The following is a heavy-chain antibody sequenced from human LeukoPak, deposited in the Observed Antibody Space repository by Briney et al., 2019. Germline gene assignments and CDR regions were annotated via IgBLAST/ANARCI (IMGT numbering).Heavy chain of an antibody. CDR3: ARDQYCSSTSCYLSAGVTDY. J-gene: IGHJ4*02. Sequence: GGSLRLSCEASGFTFSSYWMSWVRQAPGKGLEWVANIKTDGSEKYYVDSVKGRFTISRDNAKNSLYLQMNSLRAEDTAVYYCARDQYCSSTSCYLSAGVTDYWGQGTLVTVSS. CDR2: IKTDGSEK. V-gene: IGHV3-7*01. D-gene: IGHD2-2*01. CDR1: GFTFSSYW.